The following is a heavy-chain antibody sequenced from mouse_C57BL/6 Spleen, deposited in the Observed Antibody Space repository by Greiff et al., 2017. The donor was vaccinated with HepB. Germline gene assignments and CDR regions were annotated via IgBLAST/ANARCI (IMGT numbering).Heavy chain of an antibody. CDR3: ALDYDYDEGFAY. Sequence: EVKLVESGAELVKPGASVKLSCTASGFNIKDYYMHWVKQRTEQGLEWIGRIDPEDGETKYAPKFQGKATITADTSSNTAYLQLSSLTSEDTAVYYCALDYDYDEGFAYWGQGTLVTVSA. CDR2: IDPEDGET. J-gene: IGHJ3*01. D-gene: IGHD2-4*01. V-gene: IGHV14-2*01. CDR1: GFNIKDYY.